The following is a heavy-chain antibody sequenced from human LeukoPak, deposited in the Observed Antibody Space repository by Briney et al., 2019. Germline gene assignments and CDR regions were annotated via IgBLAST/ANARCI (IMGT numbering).Heavy chain of an antibody. Sequence: PGGSLRLSCAASGFTFSSYAMSWVRQAPGKGLEWVSAISGSGGSTYYADSVKGRFTISRDNSKNTLYLQMNSLRAEDTAVYYCAKRNDFWSGPYYYYYMGVWGKGTTVTVSS. V-gene: IGHV3-23*01. D-gene: IGHD3-3*01. J-gene: IGHJ6*03. CDR3: AKRNDFWSGPYYYYYMGV. CDR1: GFTFSSYA. CDR2: ISGSGGST.